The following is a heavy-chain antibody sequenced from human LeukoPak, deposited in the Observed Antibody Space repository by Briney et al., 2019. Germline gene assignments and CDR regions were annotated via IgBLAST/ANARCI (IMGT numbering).Heavy chain of an antibody. V-gene: IGHV3-7*01. CDR3: ARDTGERSSEVSLFDP. J-gene: IGHJ5*02. CDR2: IKQDGSEK. Sequence: GVSLRLPCAASGFTFSSYWMSWVRQAPGKGLEWVANIKQDGSEKYYVDSVKGRFTISREHAKHSLYLQRNSLRAEDTGVYYCARDTGERSSEVSLFDPWGRGTLVTVSS. D-gene: IGHD3-10*01. CDR1: GFTFSSYW.